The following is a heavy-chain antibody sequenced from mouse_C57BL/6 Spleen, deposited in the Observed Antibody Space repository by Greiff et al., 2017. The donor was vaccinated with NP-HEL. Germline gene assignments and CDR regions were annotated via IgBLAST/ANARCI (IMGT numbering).Heavy chain of an antibody. CDR1: GFTFSDAW. CDR3: TWPSGNYWAWFAY. V-gene: IGHV6-6*01. J-gene: IGHJ3*01. Sequence: EVQLQESGGGLVQPGGSMKLSCAASGFTFSDAWMDWVRQSPEKGLEWVAEIRNKANNHATYYAESVKGRFTISRDDSKSSFYLQKNSLRAEDTGIYYCTWPSGNYWAWFAYWGQGTLVTVSA. D-gene: IGHD2-1*01. CDR2: IRNKANNHAT.